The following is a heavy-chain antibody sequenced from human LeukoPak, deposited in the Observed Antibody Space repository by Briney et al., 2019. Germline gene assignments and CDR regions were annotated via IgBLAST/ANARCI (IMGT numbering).Heavy chain of an antibody. J-gene: IGHJ4*02. CDR3: ARNGGGLDY. CDR2: IRPNSGGT. D-gene: IGHD2-8*01. Sequence: ASVKVSCKASGYIFTAYDLYWVRQAPGQGLEWITWIRPNSGGTNYVQKFQGRVTMTSDTSISTAYMELTRLTSDDTAVYYCARNGGGLDYWGQGTLVTVSS. V-gene: IGHV1-2*02. CDR1: GYIFTAYD.